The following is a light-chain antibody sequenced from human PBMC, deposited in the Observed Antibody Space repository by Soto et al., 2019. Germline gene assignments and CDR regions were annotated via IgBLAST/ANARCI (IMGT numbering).Light chain of an antibody. CDR3: QQCDNWPRT. CDR1: QTINNN. J-gene: IGKJ1*01. CDR2: GAS. Sequence: VMTQAPATLSVSPWERATLSCRASQTINNNVAWYQLKDGQVPRLVIYGASTRATDIPARFSGSGSGTEFTLTISSLQSEDLAVYYCQQCDNWPRTFGQGTKVDI. V-gene: IGKV3-15*01.